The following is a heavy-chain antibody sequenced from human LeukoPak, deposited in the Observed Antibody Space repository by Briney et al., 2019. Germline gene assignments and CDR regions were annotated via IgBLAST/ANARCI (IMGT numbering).Heavy chain of an antibody. Sequence: ASVKVSCKASGYTFTNYAMSWVRQAPGQRLEWMGWISAGNGNTKYSQKFQGRVTITRDTSASTAYMELSSLRSEDTAVYYCATTDPSAAAGEGSDYWGQGTLVTVSS. V-gene: IGHV1-3*01. CDR2: ISAGNGNT. CDR1: GYTFTNYA. D-gene: IGHD6-13*01. J-gene: IGHJ4*02. CDR3: ATTDPSAAAGEGSDY.